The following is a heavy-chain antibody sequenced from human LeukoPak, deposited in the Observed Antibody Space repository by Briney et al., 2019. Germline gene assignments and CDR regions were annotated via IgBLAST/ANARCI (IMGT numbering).Heavy chain of an antibody. J-gene: IGHJ4*02. V-gene: IGHV4-61*02. D-gene: IGHD6-13*01. Sequence: SQTLSLTCIVSGDSISSGTYYWNWIRQPAGKGLEWIGRIYTSGSTSGSTSCNPSLKSRVTISVDMSKNLFSLSLSSVTAADTAVYYCARDAPGIAATGVYWGQGTLVTVSS. CDR2: IYTSGSTSGST. CDR3: ARDAPGIAATGVY. CDR1: GDSISSGTYY.